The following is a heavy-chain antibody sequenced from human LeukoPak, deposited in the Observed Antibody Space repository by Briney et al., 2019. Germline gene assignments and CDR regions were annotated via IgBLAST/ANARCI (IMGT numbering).Heavy chain of an antibody. J-gene: IGHJ4*02. V-gene: IGHV3-15*01. CDR3: TTLGAFDY. CDR1: GFTFSNAW. CDR2: IKRKTDGGTT. D-gene: IGHD4/OR15-4a*01. Sequence: GRSLRLSCAASGFTFSNAWMSWVRQAAGKWLEWVGRIKRKTDGGTTDYADPVKGTFSISRDDSKNTLYLQMNSLKTEDTAVYYCTTLGAFDYWGLGTLVTVSS.